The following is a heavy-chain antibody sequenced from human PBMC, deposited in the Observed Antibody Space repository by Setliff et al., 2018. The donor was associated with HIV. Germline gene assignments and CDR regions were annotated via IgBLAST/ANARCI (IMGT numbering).Heavy chain of an antibody. D-gene: IGHD2-2*01. Sequence: GASVKVSCKGSGYIFNTNGISWVRQAPGQGLEWMVWISAYNGNTNYAQRFQGRVTMTTDTSTSTAYMELRSLRSDDTAVYFCARDSCSSTSCPNWFDPWGQGTLVTVSS. CDR1: GYIFNTNG. V-gene: IGHV1-18*01. J-gene: IGHJ5*02. CDR3: ARDSCSSTSCPNWFDP. CDR2: ISAYNGNT.